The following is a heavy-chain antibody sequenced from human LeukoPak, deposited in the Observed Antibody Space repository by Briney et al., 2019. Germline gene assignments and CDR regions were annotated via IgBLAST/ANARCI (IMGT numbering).Heavy chain of an antibody. CDR3: AVDSSGSHEGYGMDV. CDR2: ISSSGSTI. CDR1: GFTFSSYE. Sequence: PGGSLRLSCAASGFTFSSYEMNWVRQAPGKGLEWVSYISSSGSTIYYADSVKGRFTISRDNAKNSLYLQMNGLRAEDTAVYYCAVDSSGSHEGYGMDVWGQGTTVTVSS. D-gene: IGHD3-22*01. J-gene: IGHJ6*02. V-gene: IGHV3-48*03.